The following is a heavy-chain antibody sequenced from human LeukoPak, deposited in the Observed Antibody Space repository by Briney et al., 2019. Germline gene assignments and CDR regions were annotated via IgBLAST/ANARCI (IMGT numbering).Heavy chain of an antibody. Sequence: PGGSLRLSCAASGFTFSSYDMHWVRQATGKGLEWVSAIGTAGDPYYPGSVKGRFTISRENAKYSFYLQMNSLRAGDTAVYYCARGAYSSGWYGLDYWGQGTLVTVSS. CDR2: IGTAGDP. CDR1: GFTFSSYD. CDR3: ARGAYSSGWYGLDY. V-gene: IGHV3-13*05. J-gene: IGHJ4*02. D-gene: IGHD6-19*01.